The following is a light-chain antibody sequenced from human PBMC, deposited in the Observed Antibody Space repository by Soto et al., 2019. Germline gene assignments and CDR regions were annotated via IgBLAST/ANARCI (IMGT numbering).Light chain of an antibody. V-gene: IGKV1-33*01. CDR2: DAS. CDR3: QQSDSLPIT. CDR1: QDISNY. J-gene: IGKJ5*01. Sequence: DIQMTQSPSSLSASVGDRVTITCRASQDISNYLNWYQQRPGKAPKLLIYDASNLERGVPSRFSGTRSGTHFTFAITSLQPEDVATYYCQQSDSLPITFCQWTLREI.